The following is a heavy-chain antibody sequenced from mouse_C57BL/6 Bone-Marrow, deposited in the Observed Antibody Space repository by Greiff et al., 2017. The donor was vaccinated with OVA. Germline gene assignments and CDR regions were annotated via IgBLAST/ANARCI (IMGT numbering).Heavy chain of an antibody. V-gene: IGHV5-4*01. CDR2: ISDGGSYT. Sequence: EVQVVESGGGLVKPGGSLKLSCAASGFTFSSYAMSWVRQTPEKRLEWVATISDGGSYTYYPDNVKGRFTISRDNAKNNLYLQMSHLKSEDTAMYYCARGAHSTWGQGTTLTVSS. J-gene: IGHJ2*01. D-gene: IGHD2-5*01. CDR3: ARGAHST. CDR1: GFTFSSYA.